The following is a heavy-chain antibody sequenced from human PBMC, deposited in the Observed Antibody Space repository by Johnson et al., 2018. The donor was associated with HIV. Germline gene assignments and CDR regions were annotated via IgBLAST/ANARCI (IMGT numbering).Heavy chain of an antibody. V-gene: IGHV3-7*01. CDR2: IKQDGSEK. D-gene: IGHD2-15*01. Sequence: VQLVESGGGLVQPGGSLRLSCAASGFTSSSYWMSWVRQAPGKGLEWVANIKQDGSEKCYVDSVKGRFTISRDNAKNSLYLQMNSLRAEDTAVYYCARDTYCSGGSCYSKAFDIWGQGTMVTVSS. J-gene: IGHJ3*02. CDR1: GFTSSSYW. CDR3: ARDTYCSGGSCYSKAFDI.